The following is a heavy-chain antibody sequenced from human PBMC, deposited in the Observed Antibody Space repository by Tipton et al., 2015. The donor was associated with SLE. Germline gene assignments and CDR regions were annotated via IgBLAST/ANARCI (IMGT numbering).Heavy chain of an antibody. CDR3: ARGPRSLGGSPRDDT. Sequence: TLSLTCTVSGGSISSHYWSWIRQPPGKGLEWIGYIYYSGSTNYNPSLTSRVTISVDTSKNQFSLKLSSVTAADTAVYYCARGPRSLGGSPRDDTWGQGTLVTVSS. J-gene: IGHJ5*02. V-gene: IGHV4-59*11. CDR2: IYYSGST. CDR1: GGSISSHY. D-gene: IGHD2-15*01.